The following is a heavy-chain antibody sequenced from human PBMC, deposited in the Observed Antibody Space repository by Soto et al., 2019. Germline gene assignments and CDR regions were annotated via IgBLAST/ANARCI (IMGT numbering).Heavy chain of an antibody. CDR2: ISGSGGST. Sequence: GGSLRLSCAASGFTFSSYAMSWVRQAPGKGLEWVSAISGSGGSTYYADSVKGRFTISRDNSKNTLYLQMNSLRAEDTAVYYCAKTYCSGGSCYNGLFDYWGQGTLVTVSS. V-gene: IGHV3-23*01. J-gene: IGHJ4*02. D-gene: IGHD2-15*01. CDR3: AKTYCSGGSCYNGLFDY. CDR1: GFTFSSYA.